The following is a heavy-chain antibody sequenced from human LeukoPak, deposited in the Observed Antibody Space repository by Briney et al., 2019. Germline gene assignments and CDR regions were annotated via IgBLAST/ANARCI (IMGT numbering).Heavy chain of an antibody. Sequence: KAGGSLRLSCAASGFTFSSYTMDWVRQAPGKGLEWVSSISSSSDYIFYADSVKGRFTISRDNSKNTLYLQMNSLRAEDTAVYYCAKQVDGSGRKGGQGTLVTVSS. CDR2: ISSSSDYI. J-gene: IGHJ4*02. CDR3: AKQVDGSGRK. D-gene: IGHD3-10*01. CDR1: GFTFSSYT. V-gene: IGHV3-21*04.